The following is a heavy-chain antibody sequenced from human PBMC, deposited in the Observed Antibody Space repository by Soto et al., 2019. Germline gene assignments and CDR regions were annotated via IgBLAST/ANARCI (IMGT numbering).Heavy chain of an antibody. V-gene: IGHV3-11*05. D-gene: IGHD3-9*01. J-gene: IGHJ3*02. Sequence: QVQLVESGVGLVKPGGSLRLSCAASGFTFSDYYMSWIRQAPGKGLEWVSYISSSSSYTNYADSVKGRFTISRDNAKNSLYLQMNSLRAEDTAVYYCARDADILTGSDAFDIWGQGTMVTVSS. CDR3: ARDADILTGSDAFDI. CDR1: GFTFSDYY. CDR2: ISSSSSYT.